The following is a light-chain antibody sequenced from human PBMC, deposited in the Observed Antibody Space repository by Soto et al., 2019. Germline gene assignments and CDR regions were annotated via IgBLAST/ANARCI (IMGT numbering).Light chain of an antibody. J-gene: IGKJ1*01. CDR3: QQYGDRPRT. CDR2: DAS. V-gene: IGKV3-15*01. Sequence: EVVLTQSPATLSVSPGDRATLSCSARQYIGSAVAWYHQRSGQAPRLLIFDASIRVPTTPARFSGSVSGTEFTLTISSLESEDFAVYFCQQYGDRPRTFGQGTKVEIK. CDR1: QYIGSA.